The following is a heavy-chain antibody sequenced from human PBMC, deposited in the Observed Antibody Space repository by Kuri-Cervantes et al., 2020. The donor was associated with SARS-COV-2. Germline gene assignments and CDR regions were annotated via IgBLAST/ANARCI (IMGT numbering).Heavy chain of an antibody. V-gene: IGHV4-59*05. J-gene: IGHJ2*01. CDR3: AGGLRPYWYFDL. CDR2: IYYSGST. Sequence: GSLRLSCTVSGGSISSYYWSWIRQPPGKGLEWIGSIYYSGSTYYNPSLKSRVTISVDTSKNQFSLKLSSVTAADTAVYYCAGGLRPYWYFDLWGRGTLVTVSS. CDR1: GGSISSYY.